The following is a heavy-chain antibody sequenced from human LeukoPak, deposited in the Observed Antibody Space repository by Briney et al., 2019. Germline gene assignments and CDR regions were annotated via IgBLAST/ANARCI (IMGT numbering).Heavy chain of an antibody. V-gene: IGHV4-4*07. D-gene: IGHD3-16*02. CDR2: IYTSGST. Sequence: SETLSLTCTVSGGSISSYYWSWIRQPPGKGLEWIGRIYTSGSTNYNPSLKSRVTMSVDTSKNQFSLKLSSVTAADTAVYYCARDELRLGELSLFDYWGQGTLVTVSS. CDR1: GGSISSYY. CDR3: ARDELRLGELSLFDY. J-gene: IGHJ4*02.